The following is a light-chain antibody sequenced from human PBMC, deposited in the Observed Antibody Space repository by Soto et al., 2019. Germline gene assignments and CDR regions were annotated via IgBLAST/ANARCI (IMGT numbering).Light chain of an antibody. CDR3: QHYDGSPRT. CDR2: GVF. J-gene: IGKJ2*01. CDR1: QGVTSNH. Sequence: ENVLTQSPGTVSLPPGARATLSCRASQGVTSNHLAWYQQKPGQAPRLLIYGVFNRATGIPDRFSGSGSVTDFTLTITRLEPEDSAVYFCQHYDGSPRTFGQGTKLEIK. V-gene: IGKV3-20*01.